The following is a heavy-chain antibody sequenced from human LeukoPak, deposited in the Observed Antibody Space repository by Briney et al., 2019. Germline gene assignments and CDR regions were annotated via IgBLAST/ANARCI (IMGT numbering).Heavy chain of an antibody. J-gene: IGHJ5*02. CDR3: ARAPPIVVVPAAIYRFDP. V-gene: IGHV1-18*01. CDR2: ISAYNGNT. CDR1: GYTFTSYG. D-gene: IGHD2-2*01. Sequence: GASVKVSCKASGYTFTSYGISWVRQAPGQGLEWMGWISAYNGNTNYAQKLQGRVTMTTDTSTSTAYMELRSLRSDDTAVYCCARAPPIVVVPAAIYRFDPWGQGTLVTVSS.